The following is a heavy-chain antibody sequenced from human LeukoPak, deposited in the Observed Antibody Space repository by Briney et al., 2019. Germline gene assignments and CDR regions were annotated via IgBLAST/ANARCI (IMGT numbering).Heavy chain of an antibody. D-gene: IGHD1-1*01. Sequence: GRSLRLSCAASGFTFSSYWMTWVRQAPGKGLEWVANIKPDGSEKRYVDSVRGRFTISRDNAKNSLYLQMNSLRAEDTAVYYCARDPPTGWCFDPWGRGTLVTVSS. CDR1: GFTFSSYW. V-gene: IGHV3-7*05. J-gene: IGHJ2*01. CDR3: ARDPPTGWCFDP. CDR2: IKPDGSEK.